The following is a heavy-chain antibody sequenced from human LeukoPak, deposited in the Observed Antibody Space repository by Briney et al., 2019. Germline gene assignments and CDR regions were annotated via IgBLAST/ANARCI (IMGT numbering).Heavy chain of an antibody. Sequence: PGGSLRLSCAASGFTFNGYSMNWVRQAPGKGLEWVSYISSSGITIYYADSVKGRFTISRDNSKNTMYLQMNSLRAEDTAVYYCAKDRPTWPIDYWGQGTLVTVSS. V-gene: IGHV3-48*01. J-gene: IGHJ4*02. CDR3: AKDRPTWPIDY. D-gene: IGHD5-12*01. CDR2: ISSSGITI. CDR1: GFTFNGYS.